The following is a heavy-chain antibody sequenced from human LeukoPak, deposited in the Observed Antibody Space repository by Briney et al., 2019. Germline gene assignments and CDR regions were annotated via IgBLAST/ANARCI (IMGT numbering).Heavy chain of an antibody. CDR3: AREVGYCSGGSCYSYFDY. Sequence: SETLSLTCTVSGGSISSYYWSWIRQPPGKGLEWIGYIYYSGSTNYNASLTNRVTISVDTSKNQFSLKLSSVTTADTAVYYCAREVGYCSGGSCYSYFDYWGQGTLVTVSS. CDR1: GGSISSYY. V-gene: IGHV4-59*01. D-gene: IGHD2-15*01. CDR2: IYYSGST. J-gene: IGHJ4*02.